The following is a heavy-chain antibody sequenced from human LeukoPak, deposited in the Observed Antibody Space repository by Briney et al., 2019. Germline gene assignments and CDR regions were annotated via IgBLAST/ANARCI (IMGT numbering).Heavy chain of an antibody. D-gene: IGHD1-26*01. Sequence: SETLSLTCAVYGGSFSGYYWSWIRQPPGKGLEWIGEINHSGSTNYNPSLKSRVTISVDTSKNQFSLKLSSVTAADTAVYYCAVSGSYYPVFDYWGQGTLVTVSS. CDR3: AVSGSYYPVFDY. V-gene: IGHV4-34*01. J-gene: IGHJ4*02. CDR2: INHSGST. CDR1: GGSFSGYY.